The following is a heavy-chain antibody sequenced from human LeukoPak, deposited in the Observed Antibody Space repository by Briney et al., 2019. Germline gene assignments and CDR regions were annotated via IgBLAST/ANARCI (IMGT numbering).Heavy chain of an antibody. CDR1: GYIFTDYA. Sequence: ASVKVSSKASGYIFTDYAIQWVRQAPGQGLEWMGWINAGNGKTKYSQKFQGRVTITRDTSASTAYMELSGLRSDDTAVYYCARARWTSTVATYYLDFWGQGTLVTASS. CDR3: ARARWTSTVATYYLDF. CDR2: INAGNGKT. J-gene: IGHJ4*02. D-gene: IGHD4-17*01. V-gene: IGHV1-3*01.